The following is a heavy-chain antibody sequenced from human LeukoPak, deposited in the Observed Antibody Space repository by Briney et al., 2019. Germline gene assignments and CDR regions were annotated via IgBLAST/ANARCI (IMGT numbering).Heavy chain of an antibody. Sequence: SGGSLRLSCAASGFTFSSYEMNWVRQAPGKGLEWVSYISSSGSTIYYADSVKGRFTISRDNAKNSLYLQMNSLRAEDTAVYYCAELGITVIGGVWGNGTTVTISS. D-gene: IGHD3-10*02. J-gene: IGHJ6*04. V-gene: IGHV3-48*03. CDR2: ISSSGSTI. CDR3: AELGITVIGGV. CDR1: GFTFSSYE.